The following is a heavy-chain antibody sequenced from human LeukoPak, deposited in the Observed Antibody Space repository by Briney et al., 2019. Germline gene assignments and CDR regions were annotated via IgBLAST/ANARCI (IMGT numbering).Heavy chain of an antibody. V-gene: IGHV3-15*01. J-gene: IGHJ3*02. Sequence: GGSLRLSCVASGLPIADFAMHWVRQAPGKGLEWVGRIKSKTDGGTRDYAAPVKGRFTISRDDSKNTLYLQMNSLKTEDTAVYYCTTDRPSGEDAFDIWGQGTMVTVSS. CDR3: TTDRPSGEDAFDI. CDR1: GLPIADFA. CDR2: IKSKTDGGTR. D-gene: IGHD6-6*01.